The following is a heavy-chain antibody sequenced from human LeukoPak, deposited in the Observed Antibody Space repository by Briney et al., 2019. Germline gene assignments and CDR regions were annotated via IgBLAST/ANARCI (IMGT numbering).Heavy chain of an antibody. Sequence: SETLSLTCTVSGGSISSSSYYWGWIRQPPGKGLEWIGSIYYSGSTYYNPSLKSRVTISVDTSKNQFSLKLSSVTAADTAVYYCARGRYYYDSSGYYLNWFDPWGQGTLVTVSS. J-gene: IGHJ5*02. CDR2: IYYSGST. CDR1: GGSISSSSYY. V-gene: IGHV4-39*07. D-gene: IGHD3-22*01. CDR3: ARGRYYYDSSGYYLNWFDP.